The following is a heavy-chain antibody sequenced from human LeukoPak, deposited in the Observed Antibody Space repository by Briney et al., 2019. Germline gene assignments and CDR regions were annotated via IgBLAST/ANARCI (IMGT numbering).Heavy chain of an antibody. D-gene: IGHD3-10*01. Sequence: GGSLRLSCAPSGFTFSSYSMNWVRQAPGKGLEGVSFISSSSSYIYYADSVKGGFTISRDYAKNLLYLQMNSLRIEDTAVYYCARDHGIPGSGSYRFDYWGHGTLVTVSS. CDR2: ISSSSSYI. CDR1: GFTFSSYS. CDR3: ARDHGIPGSGSYRFDY. V-gene: IGHV3-21*06. J-gene: IGHJ4*01.